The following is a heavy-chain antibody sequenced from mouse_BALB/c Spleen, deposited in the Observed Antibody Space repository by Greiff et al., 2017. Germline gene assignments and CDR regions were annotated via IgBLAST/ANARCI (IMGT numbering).Heavy chain of an antibody. Sequence: EVMLVESGGGLVQPGGSLRLSCATSGFTFTDYYMSWVRQPPGKVLEWLGFIRNKANGYTTEYSASVKGRFTISRDNSQSILYLQVNTLRAEDSATYYCARSYDGYYVGAMDYWGQGTSVTVSS. CDR3: ARSYDGYYVGAMDY. V-gene: IGHV7-3*02. D-gene: IGHD2-3*01. CDR1: GFTFTDYY. J-gene: IGHJ4*01. CDR2: IRNKANGYTT.